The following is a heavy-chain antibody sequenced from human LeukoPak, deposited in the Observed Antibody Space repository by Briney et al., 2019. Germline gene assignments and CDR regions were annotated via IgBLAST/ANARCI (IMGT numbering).Heavy chain of an antibody. D-gene: IGHD3-16*02. Sequence: GASVKVSCKASGYTFTSYGISWVRQAPGQGLGWMGWMSAYNGNTSYAQKLQGRVTMTTDTSTSTAYMELSSLSSEDTAVYYCATDGNDYVWGSYRIWGQGTLVTVSS. J-gene: IGHJ4*02. CDR1: GYTFTSYG. CDR3: ATDGNDYVWGSYRI. V-gene: IGHV1-18*01. CDR2: MSAYNGNT.